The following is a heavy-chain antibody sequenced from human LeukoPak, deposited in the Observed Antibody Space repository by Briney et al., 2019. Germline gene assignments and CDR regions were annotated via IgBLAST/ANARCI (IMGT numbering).Heavy chain of an antibody. CDR1: GFTFSSYA. CDR3: ARGQLRGPFDY. D-gene: IGHD2-2*01. V-gene: IGHV3-30*04. CDR2: ISYDGSNK. Sequence: GGSLRLSCAASGFTFSSYAMHWVRQAPGKGLEWVAVISYDGSNKYYADSVKGRFTISRDNSKDTLYLQMNSLRAEDTAVYYCARGQLRGPFDYWGQGTLVTVSS. J-gene: IGHJ4*02.